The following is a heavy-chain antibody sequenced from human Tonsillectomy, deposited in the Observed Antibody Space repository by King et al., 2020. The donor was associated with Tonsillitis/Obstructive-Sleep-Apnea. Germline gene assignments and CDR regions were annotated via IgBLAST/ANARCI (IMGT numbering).Heavy chain of an antibody. Sequence: VQLVESGGGAVQPGRSLRLSCAASGLTFSTYGMHWVRQAPGKGLEWLAVISYDGTDTYYADSVKGRFTISRDNSKNTLFLQMNSLRAEDTAVYYCANYSCDSCDHLVDFDFWGQGTLVPVSS. J-gene: IGHJ4*02. V-gene: IGHV3-30*18. CDR2: ISYDGTDT. CDR3: ANYSCDSCDHLVDFDF. D-gene: IGHD3-22*01. CDR1: GLTFSTYG.